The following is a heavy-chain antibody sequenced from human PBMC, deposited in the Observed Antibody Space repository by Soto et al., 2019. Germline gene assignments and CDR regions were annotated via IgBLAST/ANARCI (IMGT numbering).Heavy chain of an antibody. Sequence: QITLKESGPTLVRPTQTLTLTCAFSGFSLSTSGVGVGWIRQPPGKALEWLAVTYWDDSKHYSPSLRSGLTITKDTTKNQVVLTLTNMDPMDTGAYYCAHKGPEDWPLDYWGQGTLVTVSS. D-gene: IGHD3-9*01. CDR1: GFSLSTSGVG. CDR3: AHKGPEDWPLDY. CDR2: TYWDDSK. J-gene: IGHJ4*02. V-gene: IGHV2-5*02.